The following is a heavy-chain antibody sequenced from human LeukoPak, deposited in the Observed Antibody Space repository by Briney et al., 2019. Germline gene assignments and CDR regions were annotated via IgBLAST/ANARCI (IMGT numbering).Heavy chain of an antibody. CDR2: IYSGGST. D-gene: IGHD1-26*01. Sequence: GSLRLSFAASAFIISSRYMSDGRQAPGKGLEWVSVIYSGGSTYYADSVKGRFTISRDNSKNTLYLQMNSLRAEDTAVYYCARAHGSWGQGTLVTVSS. V-gene: IGHV3-66*01. J-gene: IGHJ4*02. CDR1: AFIISSRY. CDR3: ARAHGS.